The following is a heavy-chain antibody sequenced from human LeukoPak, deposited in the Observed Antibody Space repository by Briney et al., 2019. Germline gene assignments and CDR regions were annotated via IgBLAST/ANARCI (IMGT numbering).Heavy chain of an antibody. Sequence: GASVKVSCKASGGTFSSYAISWVRQAPGQGLEWMGGIIPIFGTANYAQKFQGGVTITADESTSTAHMELSSLRSEDTAVYYCASCPTPYDAFDIWGQGTMVTVSS. CDR1: GGTFSSYA. J-gene: IGHJ3*02. CDR2: IIPIFGTA. V-gene: IGHV1-69*13. CDR3: ASCPTPYDAFDI.